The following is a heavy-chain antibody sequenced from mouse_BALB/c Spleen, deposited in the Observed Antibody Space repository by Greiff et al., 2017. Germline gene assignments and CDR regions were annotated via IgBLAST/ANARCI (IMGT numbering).Heavy chain of an antibody. V-gene: IGHV1S81*02. J-gene: IGHJ3*01. CDR1: GYTFTSYY. D-gene: IGHD2-10*01. Sequence: VQGVESGAELVKPGASVKLSCKASGYTFTSYYMYWVKQRPGQGLEWIGEINPSNGGTNFNEKFKSKATLTVDKSSSTAYMQLSSLTSEDSAVYYCTRGAYYGNYEGAYWGQGTLVTVSA. CDR3: TRGAYYGNYEGAY. CDR2: INPSNGGT.